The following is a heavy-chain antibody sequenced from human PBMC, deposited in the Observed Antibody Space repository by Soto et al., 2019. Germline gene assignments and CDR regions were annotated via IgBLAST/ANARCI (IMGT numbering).Heavy chain of an antibody. CDR1: GGSIDSYY. CDR3: ARLGGYYQSLDT. CDR2: VYYRGTT. J-gene: IGHJ5*02. V-gene: IGHV4-59*08. Sequence: QVQLQESGPGLVKASETLSLTCTVSGGSIDSYYWSWIRQPPGKGLQWIGYVYYRGTTTYSPSLRSRVTTSVDRSKNQFSLKLTSVTAADTAVYYCARLGGYYQSLDTWGQGTLVTVSS. D-gene: IGHD3-22*01.